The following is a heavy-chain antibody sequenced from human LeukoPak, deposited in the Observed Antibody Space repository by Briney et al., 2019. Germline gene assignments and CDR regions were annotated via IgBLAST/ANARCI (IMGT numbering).Heavy chain of an antibody. J-gene: IGHJ4*02. D-gene: IGHD2-15*01. Sequence: GGSLRLSCAASGFTFSSYSMNWVRQAPGKGLEWVSSISDRSTYIFNADPVQGRFTISRDDAKNPLYLQMNSLRVEDTAVYYCVRVVYCSGGSCSYYFDYWGQGTLVTVSS. CDR3: VRVVYCSGGSCSYYFDY. CDR2: ISDRSTYI. CDR1: GFTFSSYS. V-gene: IGHV3-21*01.